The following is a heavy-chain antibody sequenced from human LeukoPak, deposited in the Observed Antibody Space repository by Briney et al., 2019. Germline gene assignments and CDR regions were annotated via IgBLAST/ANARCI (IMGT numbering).Heavy chain of an antibody. Sequence: SETLSLTCTVSGGSISSSSYYWGWIRQPPGKGLEWIGSIYYSGSTYYNPSLKSRVTISVDTSKNQFSLKLSSVTAADTAVYYCARAGTYYDILTGPSRGAFDIWGQGTMVTVSS. CDR2: IYYSGST. D-gene: IGHD3-9*01. V-gene: IGHV4-39*01. J-gene: IGHJ3*02. CDR3: ARAGTYYDILTGPSRGAFDI. CDR1: GGSISSSSYY.